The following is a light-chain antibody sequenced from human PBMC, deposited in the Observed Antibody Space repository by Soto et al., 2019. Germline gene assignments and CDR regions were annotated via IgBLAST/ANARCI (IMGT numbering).Light chain of an antibody. CDR3: QQFNSYPFT. CDR1: QGISSH. Sequence: DIQLTQSPSFLSASVGDRVTITCRASQGISSHLAWYQHKPGIAPKVLIYASSTLQNAVPSRFSGSGSGTEFTLTISSLQPEDFATYYCQQFNSYPFTFGQGTRLEIK. J-gene: IGKJ5*01. V-gene: IGKV1-9*01. CDR2: ASS.